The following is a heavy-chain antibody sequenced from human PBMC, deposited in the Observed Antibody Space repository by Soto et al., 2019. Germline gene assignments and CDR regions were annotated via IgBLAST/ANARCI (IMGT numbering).Heavy chain of an antibody. J-gene: IGHJ4*02. CDR3: AKDYYYGSGSYFDY. Sequence: GESLRLSCAASGFTFSSYGMHWVRQAPGKGLEWVAVISYDGSNKYYADSVKGRFTISRDNSKNTLYLQMNSLRAEDTAVYYCAKDYYYGSGSYFDYWGQGTLVTVSS. D-gene: IGHD3-10*01. CDR2: ISYDGSNK. CDR1: GFTFSSYG. V-gene: IGHV3-30*18.